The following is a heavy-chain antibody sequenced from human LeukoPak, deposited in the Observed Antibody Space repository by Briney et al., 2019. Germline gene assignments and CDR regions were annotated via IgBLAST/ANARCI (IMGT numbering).Heavy chain of an antibody. CDR2: VYYSGST. CDR3: ARQGRMLVSASLREFDY. D-gene: IGHD2-15*01. V-gene: IGHV4-59*08. CDR1: GGSISSYY. J-gene: IGHJ4*02. Sequence: SETLSLTCTVSGGSISSYYWDWIRQSPGKGLEWIGYVYYSGSTDYNPSLKSRVTISVDTSKNQFSLRLTSVTAADTAVYYCARQGRMLVSASLREFDYWGQGVLVTVSS.